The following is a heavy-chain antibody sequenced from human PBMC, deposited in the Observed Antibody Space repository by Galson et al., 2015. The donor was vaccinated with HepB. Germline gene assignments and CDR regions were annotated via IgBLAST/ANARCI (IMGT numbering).Heavy chain of an antibody. J-gene: IGHJ4*02. D-gene: IGHD6-13*01. Sequence: SLRLSCAASGFTVSSNYMSWVRQAPGRGLECVSVIYSGGNTYYADSVRGRFIISRDNSKNTLYLQMNSLRVEDTAVYYCARGYSRSCYSGLGFWGQGTLVTVSS. CDR1: GFTVSSNY. CDR3: ARGYSRSCYSGLGF. V-gene: IGHV3-53*01. CDR2: IYSGGNT.